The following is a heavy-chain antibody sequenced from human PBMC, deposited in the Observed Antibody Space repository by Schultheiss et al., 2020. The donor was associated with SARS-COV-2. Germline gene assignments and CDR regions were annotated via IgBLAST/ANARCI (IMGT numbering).Heavy chain of an antibody. CDR3: ARAMTTVVTQHYYYYYGMDV. J-gene: IGHJ6*02. Sequence: GGSLRLSCAASGFTFDDYAMHWVRQAPGKGLEWVSGISASAASTYYADSVKGRFTISRDNAKNTLYLQMNSLRAEDTAVYYCARAMTTVVTQHYYYYYGMDVWGQGTTVTVSS. D-gene: IGHD4-23*01. CDR1: GFTFDDYA. V-gene: IGHV3-23*01. CDR2: ISASAAST.